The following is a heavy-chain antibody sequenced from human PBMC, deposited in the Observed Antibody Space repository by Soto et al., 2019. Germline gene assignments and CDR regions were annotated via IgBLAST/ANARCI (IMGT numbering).Heavy chain of an antibody. CDR1: GRSMSGYY. CDR3: AREDYYDTGYYVV. Sequence: ETLSLTCTVSGRSMSGYYWSLIRQPAGERLEWIGRIYTSGTTDFNPSLRGRVTMSVDTSKNQFSLKLTSVTAADTALYYCAREDYYDTGYYVVWGQGTQVTVS. V-gene: IGHV4-4*07. CDR2: IYTSGTT. J-gene: IGHJ4*02. D-gene: IGHD3-9*01.